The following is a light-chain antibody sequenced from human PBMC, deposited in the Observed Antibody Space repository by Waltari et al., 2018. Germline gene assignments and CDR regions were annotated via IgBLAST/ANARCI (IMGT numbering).Light chain of an antibody. CDR1: QSVSRF. CDR3: QKYDRLPAT. V-gene: IGKV3-20*01. Sequence: EIVLTQSPGTLSLSPGERGTLSCRASQSVSRFLAWYQQKPGQAPRLLIYGASTRATGSPDRFSGRGSGTDFSLTISRLEPEDFAVYYCQKYDRLPATFGQGTKVEIK. CDR2: GAS. J-gene: IGKJ1*01.